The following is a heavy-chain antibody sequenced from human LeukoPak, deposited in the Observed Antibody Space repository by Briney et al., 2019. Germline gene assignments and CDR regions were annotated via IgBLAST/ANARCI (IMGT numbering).Heavy chain of an antibody. CDR1: GFTFSSYA. J-gene: IGHJ4*02. CDR2: ISYDGSNK. Sequence: GGSLRLSCAASGFTFSSYAMHWVRQAPGKGLEWVAVISYDGSNKYYADSVKGRFTISRDNSKYTLYLQMNSLRAEDTAVYYCARDLSLGGQGTLVTVSS. CDR3: ARDLSL. D-gene: IGHD3-16*02. V-gene: IGHV3-30*04.